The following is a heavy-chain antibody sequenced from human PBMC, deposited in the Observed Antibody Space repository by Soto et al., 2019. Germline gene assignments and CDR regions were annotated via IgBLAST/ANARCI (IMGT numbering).Heavy chain of an antibody. CDR3: ARIASTGRGWDV. Sequence: EVQLVESGGGLVQPGGSLRLSCADFGFTFSNYWMSWFRQAQVKGLEWVGNIKQDGSEKNYVDSVKGRFTISRDNAKNSLYLQMNSLRAEDTAVYYCARIASTGRGWDVWGQGTTVVVSS. D-gene: IGHD6-13*01. V-gene: IGHV3-7*01. CDR2: IKQDGSEK. J-gene: IGHJ6*02. CDR1: GFTFSNYW.